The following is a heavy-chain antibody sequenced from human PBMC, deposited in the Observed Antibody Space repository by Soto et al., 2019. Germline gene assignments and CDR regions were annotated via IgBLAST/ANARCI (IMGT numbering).Heavy chain of an antibody. V-gene: IGHV1-18*01. CDR1: GYTFTNYG. CDR2: ISAYNGNT. D-gene: IGHD1-26*01. J-gene: IGHJ5*02. CDR3: ARSWELLKVWFDP. Sequence: ASVKVSCKASGYTFTNYGINWVRQAPGQGLEWMGWISAYNGNTNYAQKLQGRVTMTTDTSTSTAYMELTSLRSDDTAVYYCARSWELLKVWFDPWGQGTLVPVSS.